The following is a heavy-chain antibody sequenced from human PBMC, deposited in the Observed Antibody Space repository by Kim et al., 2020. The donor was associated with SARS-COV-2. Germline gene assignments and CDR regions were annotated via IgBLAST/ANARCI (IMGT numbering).Heavy chain of an antibody. Sequence: SETLSLTCTVSGGSISSYYWSWIRQPPGKGLEWIGYIYYSGSTNYNASLKSRVTITLDTSNNQFSLKLISWTAADTAVYYCAGSSRSPSYYYGMDVWGQGTTVTVSS. CDR1: GGSISSYY. D-gene: IGHD2-15*01. CDR2: IYYSGST. V-gene: IGHV4-59*01. CDR3: AGSSRSPSYYYGMDV. J-gene: IGHJ6*02.